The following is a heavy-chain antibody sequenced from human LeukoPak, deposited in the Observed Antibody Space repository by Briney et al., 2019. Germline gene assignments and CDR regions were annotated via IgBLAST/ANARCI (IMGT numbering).Heavy chain of an antibody. CDR3: ARDRYYYGSGTQNAVDY. V-gene: IGHV3-30-3*01. CDR1: GFTFSSYA. D-gene: IGHD3-10*01. J-gene: IGHJ4*02. CDR2: ISYDGSNK. Sequence: GGSLRLSCAASGFTFSSYAMHWVRQAPGKGLEWVAVISYDGSNKYYADSVKGRFTISRDISKNTLYLQMNSLRAEDTAVYYCARDRYYYGSGTQNAVDYWGQGTLVTVSS.